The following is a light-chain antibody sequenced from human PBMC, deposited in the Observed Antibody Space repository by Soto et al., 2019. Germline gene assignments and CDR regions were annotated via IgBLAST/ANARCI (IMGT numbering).Light chain of an antibody. V-gene: IGLV2-14*03. CDR2: EVN. Sequence: SVLTQPASVSGSPGQSITISCGGTSSDVGAYIYVSWYQQFPGKAPKLILYEVNNRPSGVSNRFSGSKSGTTASLTISGLQPEDEAAYYCSAYSDIDTKVFGTGTKVTVL. CDR3: SAYSDIDTKV. CDR1: SSDVGAYIY. J-gene: IGLJ1*01.